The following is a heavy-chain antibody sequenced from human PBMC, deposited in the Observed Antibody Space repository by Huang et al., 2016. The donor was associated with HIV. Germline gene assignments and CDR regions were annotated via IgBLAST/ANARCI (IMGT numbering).Heavy chain of an antibody. D-gene: IGHD3-22*01. J-gene: IGHJ6*02. CDR2: ISAYKGNT. V-gene: IGHV1-18*04. CDR3: ASPSDYYDSSGYKPPVYYYGMDV. Sequence: QVQLVQSGAEVKKPEASVKVSCKASGYIFISYGISWVRQAPGQGLEWMGWISAYKGNTNYAQKRKCRVTMTTDTSTSTAYMELRSLRSDDTAVYYCASPSDYYDSSGYKPPVYYYGMDVWGQGTTVTVSS. CDR1: GYIFISYG.